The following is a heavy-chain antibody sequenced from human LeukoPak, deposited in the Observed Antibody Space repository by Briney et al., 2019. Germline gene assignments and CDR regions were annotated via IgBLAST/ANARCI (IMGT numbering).Heavy chain of an antibody. D-gene: IGHD3-9*01. CDR1: GGSISSRSYY. Sequence: PSETLSLTCTVSGGSISSRSYYWGWIRQPPGKGLEWIGSIYYSGSTYYNPSLKSRVTISVDTSRNQFSLKLSSVTAADTAVYYCARHIEKALRVSRLGWFDPWGQGTLVTVSS. J-gene: IGHJ5*02. CDR3: ARHIEKALRVSRLGWFDP. CDR2: IYYSGST. V-gene: IGHV4-39*01.